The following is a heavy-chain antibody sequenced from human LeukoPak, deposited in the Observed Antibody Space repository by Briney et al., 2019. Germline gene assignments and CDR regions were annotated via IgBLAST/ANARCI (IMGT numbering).Heavy chain of an antibody. CDR2: INPNSGGT. CDR1: GYTFTGYY. J-gene: IGHJ5*02. D-gene: IGHD5-12*01. Sequence: ASVKVSCKASGYTFTGYYMHWVRQAPGQGLEWMGWINPNSGGTNYAQKFQGRVTMTRDTSISTAYMELSRLTSDDTAVYYCARDSVSGYNGNWFDPWGQGTLVTVSS. V-gene: IGHV1-2*02. CDR3: ARDSVSGYNGNWFDP.